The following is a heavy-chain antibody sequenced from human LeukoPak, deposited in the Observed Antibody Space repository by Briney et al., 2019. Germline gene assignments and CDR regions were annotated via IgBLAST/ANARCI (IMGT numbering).Heavy chain of an antibody. CDR1: GGSSSGYY. D-gene: IGHD6-6*01. Sequence: PSETLSLTCAVYGGSSSGYYWSWIRQPPGKGREWIGEIDHSGSTNYNPSLKSRDTISVDTSKHQFSLKLSSVTAADTAVYYCARGGVPQLKASYSSSSRRLDYWGQGTLVTVSS. J-gene: IGHJ4*02. CDR3: ARGGVPQLKASYSSSSRRLDY. CDR2: IDHSGST. V-gene: IGHV4-34*01.